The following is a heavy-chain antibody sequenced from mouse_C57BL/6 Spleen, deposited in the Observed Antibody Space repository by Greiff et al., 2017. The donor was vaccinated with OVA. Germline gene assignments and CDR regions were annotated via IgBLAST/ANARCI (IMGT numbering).Heavy chain of an antibody. Sequence: QVQLQQPGAELVRPGSSVKLSCKASGYTFTSYWMHWVKQRPIQGLEWIGNIDPSDSETHYNQKFKDKATLTVDKSSSTAYMQLSSLTSEDSAVYYCARYQYCGSSFYFEYWGQCATLTVSS. CDR2: IDPSDSET. V-gene: IGHV1-52*01. D-gene: IGHD1-1*01. CDR3: ARYQYCGSSFYFEY. J-gene: IGHJ2*01. CDR1: GYTFTSYW.